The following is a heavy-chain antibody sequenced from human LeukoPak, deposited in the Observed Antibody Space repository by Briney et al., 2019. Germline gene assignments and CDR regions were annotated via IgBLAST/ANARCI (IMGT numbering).Heavy chain of an antibody. CDR3: AKDLTYCGGRWEFDL. V-gene: IGHV3-23*01. CDR2: IGAGGSDT. D-gene: IGHD5-24*01. Sequence: GGSLRLSCSASGFSLSSYATTWVRQAPGKGLEWVSGIGAGGSDTYYADAVKGRFTISKDQSRNILYLQMNSLRAEDTAVYHCAKDLTYCGGRWEFDLWGQGTLVTVSS. J-gene: IGHJ5*02. CDR1: GFSLSSYA.